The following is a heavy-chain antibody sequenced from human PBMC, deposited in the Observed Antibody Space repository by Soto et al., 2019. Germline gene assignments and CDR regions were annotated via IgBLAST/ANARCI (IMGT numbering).Heavy chain of an antibody. D-gene: IGHD6-13*01. CDR1: GFTFSSYG. J-gene: IGHJ4*02. CDR3: AQSGIIAAAGYFDY. V-gene: IGHV3-30*18. CDR2: ISNDGSNK. Sequence: QVQLVESGGGVVQPGRSLRLSCAASGFTFSSYGMQWVCQAPGKGLEWVAVISNDGSNKYYADSVKGRFTIARDNSKNTLYLHMNSQRAEDTAVYYCAQSGIIAAAGYFDYWGKGTLGTVSS.